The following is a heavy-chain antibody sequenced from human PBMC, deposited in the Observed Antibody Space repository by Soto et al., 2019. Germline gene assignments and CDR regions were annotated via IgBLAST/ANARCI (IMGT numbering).Heavy chain of an antibody. CDR1: GFTFSDYY. J-gene: IGHJ3*02. CDR2: ISSSGSTI. CDR3: AREGSVATLSRAFDT. D-gene: IGHD4-17*01. Sequence: GSLRLSCAASGFTFSDYYMSWFRQAPGQGLEGVSYISSSGSTIYFAYAVKGRFTISRDNAKNSLYLQMNSWRAEDTAVYYCAREGSVATLSRAFDTWGQETMVTVS. V-gene: IGHV3-11*01.